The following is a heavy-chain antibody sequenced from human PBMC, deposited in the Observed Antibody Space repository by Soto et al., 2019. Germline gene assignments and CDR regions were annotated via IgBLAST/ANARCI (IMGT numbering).Heavy chain of an antibody. CDR2: ISDDGNNK. J-gene: IGHJ6*02. V-gene: IGHV3-30*02. CDR3: AKRRNVLRFLEWSSGMEV. Sequence: GGSLRLSCAASGFTFSSYGIHWVRQAPGKXLEWVAFISDDGNNKYYADSVKGRFTISRDNFRNTLYLQMNSLRGEDTAVYYCAKRRNVLRFLEWSSGMEVWGQGTTVTVSS. D-gene: IGHD3-3*01. CDR1: GFTFSSYG.